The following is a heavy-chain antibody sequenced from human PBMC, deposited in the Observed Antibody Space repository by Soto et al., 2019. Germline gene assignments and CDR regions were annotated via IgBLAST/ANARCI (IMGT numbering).Heavy chain of an antibody. Sequence: SVKVSCKASGFTFTSSAVQWVRQARGQRLEWIGWIVVGSGNTNYAQKFQERVTITRDMSTSTAYMELSSLRSEDTAVYYCAADHYDSSGYSPRTFDYWGQGTLVTVSS. CDR2: IVVGSGNT. J-gene: IGHJ4*02. V-gene: IGHV1-58*01. D-gene: IGHD3-22*01. CDR1: GFTFTSSA. CDR3: AADHYDSSGYSPRTFDY.